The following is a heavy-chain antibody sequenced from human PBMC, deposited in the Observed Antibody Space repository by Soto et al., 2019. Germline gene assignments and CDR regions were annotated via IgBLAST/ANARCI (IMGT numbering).Heavy chain of an antibody. CDR1: GYTFTSYA. Sequence: ASVKVSCKASGYTFTSYAMHWVRQAPGQRLEWMGWINAGNGNTKYSQKFQGRVTITRDTSASTAYMELSSLRSEDTAVYYCGGWDLEWLLSNWYFDLWGRGTLVTVPS. J-gene: IGHJ2*01. CDR2: INAGNGNT. D-gene: IGHD3-3*01. V-gene: IGHV1-3*01. CDR3: GGWDLEWLLSNWYFDL.